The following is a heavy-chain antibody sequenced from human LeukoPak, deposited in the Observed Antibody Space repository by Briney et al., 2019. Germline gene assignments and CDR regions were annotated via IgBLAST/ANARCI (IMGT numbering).Heavy chain of an antibody. CDR2: INPNSGGT. CDR1: GYTFTGYF. D-gene: IGHD2-2*01. V-gene: IGHV1-2*02. Sequence: GASVKVSCKASGYTFTGYFMHWVRQAPGQGLEWMGWINPNSGGTNYAQKFQGRVTMTRDTSISTAYMELSRLRSDDTAVYYCASRDIVVAPAAHHGFDIWGQGTMVTVSS. CDR3: ASRDIVVAPAAHHGFDI. J-gene: IGHJ3*02.